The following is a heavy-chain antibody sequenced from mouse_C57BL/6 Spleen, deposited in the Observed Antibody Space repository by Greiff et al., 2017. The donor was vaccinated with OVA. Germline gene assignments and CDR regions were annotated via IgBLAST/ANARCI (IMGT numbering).Heavy chain of an antibody. J-gene: IGHJ2*01. Sequence: VKLQQPGAELVRPGSSVKLSCKASGYTFTSYWMDWVKQRPGQGLEWIGNIYPSDSETHYNQKFKDKATLTVDKSSSTAYMQLSSLTSEDSAVYYCARGGAITTVDYFDYWGQGTTLTVSS. CDR3: ARGGAITTVDYFDY. V-gene: IGHV1-61*01. D-gene: IGHD1-1*01. CDR1: GYTFTSYW. CDR2: IYPSDSET.